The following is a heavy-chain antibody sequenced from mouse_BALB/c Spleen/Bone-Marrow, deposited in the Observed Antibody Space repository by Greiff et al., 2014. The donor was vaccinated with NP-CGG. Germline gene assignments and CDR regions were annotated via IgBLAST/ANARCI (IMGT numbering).Heavy chain of an antibody. J-gene: IGHJ2*01. D-gene: IGHD4-1*01. V-gene: IGHV5-17*02. Sequence: EVKVVQSGGGLVQPGGSRKLSCAASGFTFSSFGMHWVRQAPEQGLEWVAYISSGSSPIFYADTLKGRFTISRDNPKSTLFLQMTSQRSEVTAMYCCTRGGNWEDFDYWGQGTTVTVSS. CDR3: TRGGNWEDFDY. CDR2: ISSGSSPI. CDR1: GFTFSSFG.